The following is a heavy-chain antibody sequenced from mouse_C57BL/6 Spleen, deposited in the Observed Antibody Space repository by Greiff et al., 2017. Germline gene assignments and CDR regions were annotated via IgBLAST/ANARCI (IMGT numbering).Heavy chain of an antibody. V-gene: IGHV1-80*01. Sequence: VQLQQSGAELVKPGASVKISCKASGYAFSSYWMNWVKQRPGKGLEWIGQIYPGDGDTNYNGKFKGKATLTADKSSSTAYMQLSSLTSEDSAVYFCARHDYDEDAWFAYWGQGTLVTVSA. D-gene: IGHD2-4*01. J-gene: IGHJ3*01. CDR1: GYAFSSYW. CDR3: ARHDYDEDAWFAY. CDR2: IYPGDGDT.